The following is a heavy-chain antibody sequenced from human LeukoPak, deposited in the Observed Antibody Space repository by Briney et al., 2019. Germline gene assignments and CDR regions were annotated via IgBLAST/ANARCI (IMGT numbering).Heavy chain of an antibody. CDR2: ISSNGGST. V-gene: IGHV3-64*01. CDR3: ARTSSYYGSGSYHNYGMDV. J-gene: IGHJ6*02. CDR1: KFTFSNYA. D-gene: IGHD3-10*01. Sequence: GGSLRLSCAASKFTFSNYAMHWVRQAPGKGLEYVSAISSNGGSTYYANSVKGRFTISRDNSKSTLYLQMGSLRAEDMAVYYCARTSSYYGSGSYHNYGMDVWGQGTTVTVSS.